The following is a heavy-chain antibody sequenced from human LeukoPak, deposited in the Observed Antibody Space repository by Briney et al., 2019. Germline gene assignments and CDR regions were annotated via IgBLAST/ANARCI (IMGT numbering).Heavy chain of an antibody. CDR3: ARHIGGGIENMDV. V-gene: IGHV4-59*08. CDR1: GGSIGTYY. D-gene: IGHD3-16*02. Sequence: SETLSLTCTVSGGSIGTYYWSWIRQSPGKGLEWIGYIYVTGSTRYNPYLQSRVTISVDTSRNQFFLKMSSVTAADTAVYYCARHIGGGIENMDVWGKGTKVTVSS. CDR2: IYVTGST. J-gene: IGHJ6*03.